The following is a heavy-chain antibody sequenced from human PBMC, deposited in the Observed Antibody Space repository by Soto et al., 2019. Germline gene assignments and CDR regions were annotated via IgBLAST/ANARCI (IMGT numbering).Heavy chain of an antibody. CDR2: IIPISGRT. V-gene: IGHV1-69*01. J-gene: IGHJ4*02. CDR3: ATRGTQGRWLEFADY. D-gene: IGHD5-12*01. CDR1: GGTFSSLG. Sequence: QVQLVQSWAEVKRPGSSVKVSCEASGGTFSSLGFTWVRQSPVQGLEWMGGIIPISGRTTFAPKFLGRVTITADESTRTTYMELTALTSDDTAIYYCATRGTQGRWLEFADYWGQGTLVTVSS.